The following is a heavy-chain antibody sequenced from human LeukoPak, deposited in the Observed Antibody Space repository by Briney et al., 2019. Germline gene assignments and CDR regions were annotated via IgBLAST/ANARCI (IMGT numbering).Heavy chain of an antibody. D-gene: IGHD1-26*01. CDR2: ISAYNGYT. CDR3: ARVGGNYEGLIDY. CDR1: GYTFTDYP. J-gene: IGHJ4*02. Sequence: ASVKVSCKASGYTFTDYPIGWVRQAPGQGLEWMGWISAYNGYTNYPQSLQGRVTTTTDTSTGTAYMELRSLRFDDTAIYYCARVGGNYEGLIDYWGQGTLVTVSS. V-gene: IGHV1-18*01.